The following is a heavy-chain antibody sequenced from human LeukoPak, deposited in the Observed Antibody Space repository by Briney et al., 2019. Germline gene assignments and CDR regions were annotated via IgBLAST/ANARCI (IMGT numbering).Heavy chain of an antibody. CDR2: TRNKANSYTT. J-gene: IGHJ5*02. D-gene: IGHD3-9*01. Sequence: GGSLRLSCAASGFTFSDHYMDWVRQAPGKGLEWVGRTRNKANSYTTEYAASVKGRFTISRDDAKESLYLQMNSLKTDDTAVYYCAREMGATYYDILTGYYNWFDPWGQGTLVTVSS. CDR1: GFTFSDHY. V-gene: IGHV3-72*01. CDR3: AREMGATYYDILTGYYNWFDP.